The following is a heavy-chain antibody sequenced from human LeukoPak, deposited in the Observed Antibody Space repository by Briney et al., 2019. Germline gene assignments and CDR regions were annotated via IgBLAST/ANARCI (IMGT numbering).Heavy chain of an antibody. Sequence: SETLSLTCAVYGGSFSGYYWSWIRQPPGKGLEWIGEINHSGSTNYNPSLKSQVTISVDTSKNQFSLKLSSVTAADTAVYYCARGRRWLQSPFDYWGQGTLVTVSS. CDR3: ARGRRWLQSPFDY. V-gene: IGHV4-34*01. CDR2: INHSGST. CDR1: GGSFSGYY. J-gene: IGHJ4*02. D-gene: IGHD5-24*01.